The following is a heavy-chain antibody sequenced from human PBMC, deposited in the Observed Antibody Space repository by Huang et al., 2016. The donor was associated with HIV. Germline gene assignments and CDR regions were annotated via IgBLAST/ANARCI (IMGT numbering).Heavy chain of an antibody. D-gene: IGHD3-22*01. CDR1: DYTFTSYG. J-gene: IGHJ4*02. Sequence: QVQLVQSGGEVKKPGASVKVSCKASDYTFTSYGISWVPQAPGQGLEWMGWISTNNGDTNYAQKFQSRGTMTTGTSTGTAYMELGSLRSDDTAVYYCGGSSGYWSFDYWGQGALVTVSS. CDR2: ISTNNGDT. V-gene: IGHV1-18*04. CDR3: GGSSGYWSFDY.